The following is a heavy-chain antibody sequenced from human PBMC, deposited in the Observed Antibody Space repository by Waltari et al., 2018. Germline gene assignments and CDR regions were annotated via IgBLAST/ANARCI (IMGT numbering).Heavy chain of an antibody. J-gene: IGHJ3*02. CDR3: ARGPGGVIVAFDI. V-gene: IGHV4-59*01. CDR2: IYDRGST. D-gene: IGHD3-10*01. CDR1: GGSISSYY. Sequence: QVQLQESGPGLVKPSETLSLTCTVSGGSISSYYWSGIRQPPGKGLEWSGYIYDRGSTNDNPSLKRRVTIAVDTSKNQFSLKLSYVTAAETAVYYCARGPGGVIVAFDIWGQGTMVTVSS.